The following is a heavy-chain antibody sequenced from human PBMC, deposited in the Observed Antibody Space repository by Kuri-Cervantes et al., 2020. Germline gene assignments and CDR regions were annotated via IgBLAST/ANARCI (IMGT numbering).Heavy chain of an antibody. CDR2: IYQSGST. V-gene: IGHV4-38-2*02. Sequence: SETLSLTCTVSGYSISSGHYWGWIRQPPGKGLEWIGSIYQSGSTYYNPSLKSRVTISIDTSKNQFSLKVTSVTAADTAVYYCATYSGSYGDYWGQGTLVTVSS. CDR1: GYSISSGHY. CDR3: ATYSGSYGDY. D-gene: IGHD1-26*01. J-gene: IGHJ4*02.